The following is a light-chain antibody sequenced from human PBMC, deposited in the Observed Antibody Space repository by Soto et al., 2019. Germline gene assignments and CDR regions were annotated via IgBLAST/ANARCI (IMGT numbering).Light chain of an antibody. V-gene: IGLV4-69*01. CDR2: LNNDGSH. CDR1: SGHSSYA. J-gene: IGLJ2*01. Sequence: QPVLTQSPSASASLGASVKLTCTLSSGHSSYAIAWHQKQPGKGPRYLMDLNNDGSHTKGDGIPDRFSGSSSGADRYRIISSLQSEDEADYYCQTWGTGFQFFGGGTKLTVL. CDR3: QTWGTGFQF.